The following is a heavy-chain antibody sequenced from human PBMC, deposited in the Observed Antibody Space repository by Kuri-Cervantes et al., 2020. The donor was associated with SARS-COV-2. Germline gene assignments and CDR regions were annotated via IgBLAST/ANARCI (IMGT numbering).Heavy chain of an antibody. D-gene: IGHD2-2*01. V-gene: IGHV1-24*01. J-gene: IGHJ1*01. CDR2: FDPEDGET. CDR3: ARDRYCASTTRSLSP. Sequence: ASVKVSCKVSGYTLTELSMHWVRQAPGKGLEWMGGFDPEDGETIYAQKFQGRVTMTEDTSTDTAYMELSSLRSEDTAVYFCARDRYCASTTRSLSPWGQGTLVTVSS. CDR1: GYTLTELS.